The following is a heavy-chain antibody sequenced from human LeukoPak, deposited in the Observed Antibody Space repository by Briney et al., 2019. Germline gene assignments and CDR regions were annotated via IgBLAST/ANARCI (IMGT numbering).Heavy chain of an antibody. D-gene: IGHD3-10*01. J-gene: IGHJ4*01. Sequence: SETLSLTCAVSGDSVSNGAYSWSWIRQPPGKGLEWIGYIYQSRTSYYSPSLKSRVTISLDRSKNQFSLKLSSVTAADTAVYYCARGGSGTYRFDHWGQGTLVTVSS. CDR2: IYQSRTS. V-gene: IGHV4-30-2*01. CDR1: GDSVSNGAYS. CDR3: ARGGSGTYRFDH.